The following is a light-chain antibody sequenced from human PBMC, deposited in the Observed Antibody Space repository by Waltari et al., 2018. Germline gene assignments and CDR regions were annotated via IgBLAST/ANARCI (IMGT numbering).Light chain of an antibody. Sequence: QSALTQPASDSGSPGPSITIPCTGSSPNAGPQTYASCYQQNPGQAPKLIIYDVIPRPSGISNRFSGSRSGDTASLTISGLQAEDEADYFCCSYANMVTLFVVFGGGTKLTVL. CDR2: DVI. J-gene: IGLJ2*01. CDR3: CSYANMVTLFVV. CDR1: SPNAGPQTY. V-gene: IGLV2-14*03.